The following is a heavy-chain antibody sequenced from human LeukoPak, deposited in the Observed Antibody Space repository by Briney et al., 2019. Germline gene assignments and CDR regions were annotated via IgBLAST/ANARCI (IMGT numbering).Heavy chain of an antibody. CDR2: IYTSGST. CDR3: ASEYYDILTGYGIHWYFDL. Sequence: SETLSLTCTVSGGSISSYYWSWIRQPAGKGLEWVGRIYTSGSTNYNPSLKSRVTISVDKSKNQFSLKLSSVSAADTAVYYCASEYYDILTGYGIHWYFDLWGRGTLVTVSS. J-gene: IGHJ2*01. D-gene: IGHD3-9*01. CDR1: GGSISSYY. V-gene: IGHV4-4*07.